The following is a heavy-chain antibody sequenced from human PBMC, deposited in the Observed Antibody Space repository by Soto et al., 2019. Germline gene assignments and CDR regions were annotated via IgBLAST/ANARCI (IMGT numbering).Heavy chain of an antibody. V-gene: IGHV4-4*02. J-gene: IGHJ4*02. Sequence: PSETLSLTCAVSGGSISSSTWWSWVRQPPGKGLEWIGEIYHSGSTNYNPSLKSRVTISVDQSKNQFSLKLSSVTAADTAVYYCARNGYGSSAYFRFDYWGQGTLVTVSS. CDR3: ARNGYGSSAYFRFDY. D-gene: IGHD3-22*01. CDR1: GGSISSSTW. CDR2: IYHSGST.